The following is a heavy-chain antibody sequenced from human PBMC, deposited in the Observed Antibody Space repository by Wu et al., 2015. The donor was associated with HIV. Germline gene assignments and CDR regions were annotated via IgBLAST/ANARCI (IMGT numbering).Heavy chain of an antibody. CDR1: GYTFTGYY. Sequence: QVHLVQSGTEVKKPGASVKVSCKASGYTFTGYYIHWVRQAPGQGLEWMGWINPNSGGTNYGQKFQGRVTMTRDTSISTAYMELSRLRSDDTAVYYCARVGRYFDWLLGHWGQGTLVTVSS. CDR2: INPNSGGT. J-gene: IGHJ4*02. CDR3: ARVGRYFDWLLGH. V-gene: IGHV1-2*02. D-gene: IGHD3-9*01.